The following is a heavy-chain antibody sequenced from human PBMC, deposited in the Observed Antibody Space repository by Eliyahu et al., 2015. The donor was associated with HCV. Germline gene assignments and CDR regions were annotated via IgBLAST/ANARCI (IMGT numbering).Heavy chain of an antibody. CDR2: ISSGGSYI. D-gene: IGHD2-21*01. J-gene: IGHJ4*02. CDR3: ARAFCGGGPCYPRDPLYFDQ. CDR1: GFXFSDYS. V-gene: IGHV3-21*02. Sequence: EVQLVESGGGLVKPGESLRLSCAASGFXFSDYSMNWVRQAPGKGLXWVSSISSGGSYIFYADSLKGRFTISRDNARSSLYLQMKSLRADDTAVYYCARAFCGGGPCYPRDPLYFDQWGQGTLVTVSS.